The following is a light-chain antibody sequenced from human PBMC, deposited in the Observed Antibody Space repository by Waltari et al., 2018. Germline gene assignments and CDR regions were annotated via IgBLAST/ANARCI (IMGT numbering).Light chain of an antibody. Sequence: EIVLTQSLGTLSLSPGERATVSCRASQSISKYLAWYRLKPGQAPRLLIYDASKRATGIPDRFSGSGSGTDFSLTISRLEPEDFAVYYCQHYVRLPVTFGQGTKVEIK. CDR1: QSISKY. CDR2: DAS. V-gene: IGKV3-20*01. J-gene: IGKJ1*01. CDR3: QHYVRLPVT.